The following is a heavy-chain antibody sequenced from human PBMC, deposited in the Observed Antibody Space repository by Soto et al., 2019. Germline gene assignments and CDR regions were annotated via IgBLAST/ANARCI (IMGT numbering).Heavy chain of an antibody. V-gene: IGHV3-15*01. CDR3: TTGLDYYDSSGYYYVPLLYYYYYYGMDV. CDR1: GFTFSNAW. CDR2: IKSKTDGGTT. J-gene: IGHJ6*02. Sequence: VGSLRLSCAASGFTFSNAWMSWVRQAPGKGLEWVGRIKSKTDGGTTDYAAPVKGRFTISRDDSKNTLYLQMNSLKTEDTAVYYCTTGLDYYDSSGYYYVPLLYYYYYYGMDVCGQGTTLTVSS. D-gene: IGHD3-22*01.